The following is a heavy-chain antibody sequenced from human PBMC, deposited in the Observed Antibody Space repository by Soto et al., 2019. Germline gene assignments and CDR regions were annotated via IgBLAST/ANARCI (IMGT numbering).Heavy chain of an antibody. CDR1: GFTFNTYG. CDR3: ARGTVHFDY. CDR2: LWYAGSNK. V-gene: IGHV3-33*01. D-gene: IGHD4-17*01. Sequence: QVQLMESGGGVVQPGRSLRLSCAASGFTFNTYGIHWVRQAPGKGLEWVAVLWYAGSNKYYADSVKGRFTISRDNSKHTLYLQMNSLRAEDTAVYYCARGTVHFDYWGQGTLVTVSS. J-gene: IGHJ4*02.